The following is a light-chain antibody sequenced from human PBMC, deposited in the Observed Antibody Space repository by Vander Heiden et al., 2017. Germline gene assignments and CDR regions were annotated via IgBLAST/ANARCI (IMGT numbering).Light chain of an antibody. Sequence: DIVMTQSPDSLAVSLGERATINCKSSQSVLYSSNNKNYLAWYQQKPGQPPKLLIYWASTRESGVPDLVSGSGSGTEFTLTISSLQAEDVAVYYCQQYYSTPWTFGQGTKVEIK. V-gene: IGKV4-1*01. CDR1: QSVLYSSNNKNY. CDR3: QQYYSTPWT. J-gene: IGKJ1*01. CDR2: WAS.